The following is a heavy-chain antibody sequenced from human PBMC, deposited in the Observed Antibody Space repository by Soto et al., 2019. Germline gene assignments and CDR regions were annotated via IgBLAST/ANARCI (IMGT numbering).Heavy chain of an antibody. D-gene: IGHD3-10*01. Sequence: PSETLSLTCTVSGGSVSSGSYYWSWIRQPPGKGLEWIGYIYYSGSTNYNPSPKSRVTISVDTSKNQFSLKLSSVTAADTAVYYCARWVGVLWFGALDYYGMDVWGQGTTVTVSS. CDR3: ARWVGVLWFGALDYYGMDV. J-gene: IGHJ6*02. CDR1: GGSVSSGSYY. CDR2: IYYSGST. V-gene: IGHV4-61*01.